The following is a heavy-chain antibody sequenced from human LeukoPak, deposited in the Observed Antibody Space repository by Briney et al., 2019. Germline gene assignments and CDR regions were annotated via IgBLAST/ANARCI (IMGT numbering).Heavy chain of an antibody. CDR1: GGTFSSYA. V-gene: IGHV1-69*05. CDR3: AAHYYDTSGDFDY. Sequence: LAASVKVSCKASGGTFSSYAISWVRQAPGQGLEWMGGIIPIFGTANYAQKFQGRVTITTDESTSTAYMELSSLRSEDTAVYYCAAHYYDTSGDFDYWGQGTLVTVSS. CDR2: IIPIFGTA. D-gene: IGHD3-22*01. J-gene: IGHJ4*02.